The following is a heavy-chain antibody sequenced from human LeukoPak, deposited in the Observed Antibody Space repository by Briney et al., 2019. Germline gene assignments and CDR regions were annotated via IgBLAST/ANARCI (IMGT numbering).Heavy chain of an antibody. D-gene: IGHD3-22*01. J-gene: IGHJ6*02. CDR2: IYYSGST. V-gene: IGHV4-31*03. CDR1: GGPISSGGYY. Sequence: SETLSLTCTVSGGPISSGGYYWSWIRQHPGKGLEWIGYIYYSGSTYYNPSLKSRVTISVDTSKNQFSLKLSSVTAGDTAVYYCARSKMGYYDSSGDYGMDVWGQGTTVTVSS. CDR3: ARSKMGYYDSSGDYGMDV.